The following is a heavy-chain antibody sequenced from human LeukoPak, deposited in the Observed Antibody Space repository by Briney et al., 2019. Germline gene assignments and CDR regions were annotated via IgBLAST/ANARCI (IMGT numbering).Heavy chain of an antibody. V-gene: IGHV2-5*01. D-gene: IGHD3-10*01. Sequence: SGPTLVKPTQTLTLTCTFSGFSLSTRGVGVGWIRQPPGKALEWLALIYWNDDKRYSPSLKSRLTITKDTSKNQVVLTMTNMDPVDTATYYCAHYYYGSGSYRYYFDYWGQGTLVTVSS. CDR2: IYWNDDK. CDR1: GFSLSTRGVG. J-gene: IGHJ4*02. CDR3: AHYYYGSGSYRYYFDY.